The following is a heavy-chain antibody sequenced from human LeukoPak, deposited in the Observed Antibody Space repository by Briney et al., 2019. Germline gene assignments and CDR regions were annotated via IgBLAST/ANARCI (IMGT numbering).Heavy chain of an antibody. CDR1: GFTFSSYW. D-gene: IGHD5-18*01. CDR2: IKQDGSEK. Sequence: GSLRLSCAASGFTFSSYWMSWVRQAPGRGLEWVANIKQDGSEKYYVDSVKGRFTISRDNAKNSLYLQMNSLRAEDTAVYYCARVANIQLWLLYYYYYMDVWGKGTTVTVSS. CDR3: ARVANIQLWLLYYYYYMDV. J-gene: IGHJ6*03. V-gene: IGHV3-7*04.